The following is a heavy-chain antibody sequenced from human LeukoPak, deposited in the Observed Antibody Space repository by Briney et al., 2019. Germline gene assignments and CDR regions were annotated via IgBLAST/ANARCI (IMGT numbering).Heavy chain of an antibody. Sequence: ASVNVSCKASGYSFTNNGFSWVRQAPGQGLEWMGWISGYNGKTNYAQKFQGRVTMTTDTSTSTGYMELRNLRSDDTAVYYCARDDGWSVLRCDPWGQGTLVIVSS. J-gene: IGHJ5*02. D-gene: IGHD3-3*01. CDR1: GYSFTNNG. CDR3: ARDDGWSVLRCDP. V-gene: IGHV1-18*04. CDR2: ISGYNGKT.